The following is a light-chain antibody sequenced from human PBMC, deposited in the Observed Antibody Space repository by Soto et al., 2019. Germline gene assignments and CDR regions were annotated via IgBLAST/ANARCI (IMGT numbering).Light chain of an antibody. V-gene: IGKV3D-15*01. CDR3: QQYNNWPAIT. CDR2: GAS. CDR1: QSVSSN. J-gene: IGKJ5*01. Sequence: EIVMTQSPATLSVSPGERATLSCRASQSVSSNLAWYQQKPGQAPRLLIYGASTRATGIPARVSGSGSGTEFTLTITSLQYEDFAVYYCQQYNNWPAITCGQGTRLEIK.